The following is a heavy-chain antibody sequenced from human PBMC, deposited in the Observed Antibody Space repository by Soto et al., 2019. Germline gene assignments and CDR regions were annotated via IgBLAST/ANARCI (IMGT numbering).Heavy chain of an antibody. V-gene: IGHV4-39*01. D-gene: IGHD5-18*01. Sequence: QLQLQESGPGLVKPSETLSLTCTVSGGSISSSSYYWGWIRQPPGKGLEWIGSIDYRGSTYYNPSLKSRVTISVDTSENQFSLKLSSVTAADTAVYYCAREFGYSYVLRYFDLWGRGTLVTVSS. CDR3: AREFGYSYVLRYFDL. CDR2: IDYRGST. J-gene: IGHJ2*01. CDR1: GGSISSSSYY.